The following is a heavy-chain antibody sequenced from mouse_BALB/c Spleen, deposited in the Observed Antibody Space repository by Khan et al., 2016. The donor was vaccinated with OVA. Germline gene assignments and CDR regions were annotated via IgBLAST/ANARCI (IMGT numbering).Heavy chain of an antibody. V-gene: IGHV2-3*01. CDR2: IWGDGST. CDR3: ARGGTANYYAMDY. Sequence: QVQLKESGPGLVAPSQSLSITCTVSGFSLTSYGVNWVRQPPGKGLEWLGVIWGDGSTNYHSTLMSRLSISKDHSQSQVVCKLSSLQTDDTATYYCARGGTANYYAMDYWGQGTSVTVSS. D-gene: IGHD1-2*01. CDR1: GFSLTSYG. J-gene: IGHJ4*01.